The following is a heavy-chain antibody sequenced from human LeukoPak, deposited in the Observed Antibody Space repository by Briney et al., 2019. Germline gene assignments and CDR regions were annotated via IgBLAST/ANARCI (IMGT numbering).Heavy chain of an antibody. D-gene: IGHD6-19*01. CDR3: ARHVGSSGWYV. CDR2: IYPSDSDT. J-gene: IGHJ4*02. V-gene: IGHV5-51*01. Sequence: GECLNISCKASGYSFTSYWIGWVRPMPGKGLEWMGIIYPSDSDTRYSPSFLGQVIISVDKSIRTAYLQWSSLKASDTAMYYCARHVGSSGWYVWGQGTLVTVSS. CDR1: GYSFTSYW.